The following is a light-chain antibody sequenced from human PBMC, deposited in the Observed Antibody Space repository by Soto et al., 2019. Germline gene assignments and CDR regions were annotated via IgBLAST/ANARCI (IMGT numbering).Light chain of an antibody. J-gene: IGKJ1*01. Sequence: EVVLTQSPGTLSLSPGERATLSCRASQSVSSSYLAWYQQKPGQAPRPLIYGASSRAIGIPDRFSGSGSGTDFTLTISILEPEDFAVYYCQQYGSSPWTFGQGTKAEIK. CDR3: QQYGSSPWT. CDR2: GAS. V-gene: IGKV3-20*01. CDR1: QSVSSSY.